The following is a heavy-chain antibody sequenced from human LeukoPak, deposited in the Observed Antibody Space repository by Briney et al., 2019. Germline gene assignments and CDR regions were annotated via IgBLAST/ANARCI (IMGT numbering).Heavy chain of an antibody. D-gene: IGHD2-15*01. J-gene: IGHJ4*02. CDR1: GGSISGYY. CDR3: ARNVGGRGYLYYFDY. CDR2: ISYSGTT. V-gene: IGHV4-59*01. Sequence: SETLSLTCNIPGGSISGYYWNWIRQPPGKGLEWIGYISYSGTTNYTPSLKSRVTMSVDTSKNQFSLKLNSVTAADTAVYYCARNVGGRGYLYYFDYWGQGTLVTVSS.